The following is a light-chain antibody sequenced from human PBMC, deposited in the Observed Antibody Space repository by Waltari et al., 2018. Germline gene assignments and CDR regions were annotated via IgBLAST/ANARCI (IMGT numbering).Light chain of an antibody. CDR1: QSISTY. Sequence: DIQMTQSPSTLSASVGDRDTITCRSRQSISTYLNWYQQKPGKTPSLLIFAATSLQSGVPSRFSGSGSGTEFTLTINNLQPEDFATYYCQQGYSSPPYTFGQGTKLLI. CDR3: QQGYSSPPYT. V-gene: IGKV1-39*01. CDR2: AAT. J-gene: IGKJ2*01.